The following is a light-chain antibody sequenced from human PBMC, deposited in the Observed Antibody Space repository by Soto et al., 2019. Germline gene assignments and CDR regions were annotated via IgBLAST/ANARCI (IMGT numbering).Light chain of an antibody. V-gene: IGLV2-14*01. J-gene: IGLJ1*01. CDR1: SSDVGRYNY. CDR3: SSFTSSSLYV. Sequence: QSALTQPASVSGSPGRSITISCTGTSSDVGRYNYVSWYQQHPGKAPKLMTYEVGNRPSGVSDRFSGSKSGNTASLTISGLQAEDEADYFCSSFTSSSLYVFGTGTKVTVL. CDR2: EVG.